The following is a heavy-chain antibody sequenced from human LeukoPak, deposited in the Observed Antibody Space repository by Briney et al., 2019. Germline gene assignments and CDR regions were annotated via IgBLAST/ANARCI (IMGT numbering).Heavy chain of an antibody. CDR3: ARDSAYYYDSSGYPTDAFDI. Sequence: PSETLSLTCAVSGGSISTYNWWSWVRQPPGKGLEWIGEIFYSGSINYNPSLKSRVTLSLDKSKNQFSLQLSSVTAADTAVYYCARDSAYYYDSSGYPTDAFDIWGQGTMVTVSS. CDR1: GGSISTYNW. J-gene: IGHJ3*02. CDR2: IFYSGSI. D-gene: IGHD3-22*01. V-gene: IGHV4-4*02.